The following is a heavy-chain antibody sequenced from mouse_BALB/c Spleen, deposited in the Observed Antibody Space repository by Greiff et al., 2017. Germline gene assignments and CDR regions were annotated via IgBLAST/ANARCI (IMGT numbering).Heavy chain of an antibody. D-gene: IGHD2-3*01. V-gene: IGHV5-12-2*01. CDR1: GFTFSSYT. Sequence: EVKLVESGGGLVQPGGSLKLSCAASGFTFSSYTMSWVRQTPEKRLEWVAYISNGGGSTYYPDTVKGRFTISRDNAKNTLYLQMSSLKSEDTAMYYCPRHDEGKLRFAYWGQGTLVTVSA. J-gene: IGHJ3*01. CDR2: ISNGGGST. CDR3: PRHDEGKLRFAY.